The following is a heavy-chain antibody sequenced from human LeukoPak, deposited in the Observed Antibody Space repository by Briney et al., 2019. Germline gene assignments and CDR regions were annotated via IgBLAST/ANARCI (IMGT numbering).Heavy chain of an antibody. Sequence: GGSLRLSCTASGLTFGDYAMSWVRQAPGKGLEWVGFIRSKASGGTTEFAASVKGRFIISRDDSKSIAYLQMNDLETEDTAVYYCTTDRGGPKYWGQGTLVTVSS. J-gene: IGHJ4*02. D-gene: IGHD4-23*01. CDR1: GLTFGDYA. V-gene: IGHV3-49*04. CDR3: TTDRGGPKY. CDR2: IRSKASGGTT.